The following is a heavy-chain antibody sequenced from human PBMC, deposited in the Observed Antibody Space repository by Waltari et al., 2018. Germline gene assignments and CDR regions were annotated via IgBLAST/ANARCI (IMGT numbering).Heavy chain of an antibody. CDR2: NRSSGSYT. V-gene: IGHV3-21*01. CDR3: ASHLGVAVAGTHDY. D-gene: IGHD6-19*01. J-gene: IGHJ4*02. CDR1: GFTFSSYS. Sequence: EVQLVESGGGLVKPGGSLRLSCAASGFTFSSYSMNWVRQAPGKGVGWVSTNRSSGSYTDYAGSVKGRFTLSRDKAKNSLDLQMDRLGAEETAVYYCASHLGVAVAGTHDYWGQGTLVTVSS.